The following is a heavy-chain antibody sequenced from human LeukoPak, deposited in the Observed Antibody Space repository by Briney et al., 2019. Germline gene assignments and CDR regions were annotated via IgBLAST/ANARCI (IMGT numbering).Heavy chain of an antibody. CDR2: IYYSGST. D-gene: IGHD2-15*01. CDR3: ARVTGYVIEDNFDY. J-gene: IGHJ4*02. V-gene: IGHV4-59*01. CDR1: GGSFSGYY. Sequence: NPSETLSLTCAVYGGSFSGYYWSWIRQPPGKGLEWIGYIYYSGSTNYNPSLKSRVTISVDTSKNQFSLKLRSVTAADTAVYYCARVTGYVIEDNFDYWGQGTLVTVSS.